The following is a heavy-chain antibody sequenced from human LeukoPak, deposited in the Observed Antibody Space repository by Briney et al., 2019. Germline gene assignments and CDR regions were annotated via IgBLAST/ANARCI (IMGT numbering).Heavy chain of an antibody. V-gene: IGHV3-20*04. CDR1: GFTFDDHG. CDR2: ITWNGGST. CDR3: ARDRSYGAFAS. Sequence: GGSLRLSCAASGFTFDDHGMNWVRQAPGKGLVWVSGITWNGGSTGYADSVKGRFTISRDNAKNSLYLQMSSLRAEDTALYYCARDRSYGAFASWGQGTLVTVSS. J-gene: IGHJ4*02. D-gene: IGHD1-26*01.